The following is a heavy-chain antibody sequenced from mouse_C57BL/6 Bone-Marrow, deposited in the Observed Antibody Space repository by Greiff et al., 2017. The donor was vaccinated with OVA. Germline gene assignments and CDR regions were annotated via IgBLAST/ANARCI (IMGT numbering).Heavy chain of an antibody. D-gene: IGHD1-1*01. CDR3: TTGVLLGY. V-gene: IGHV14-4*01. CDR2: IDPENGDT. Sequence: VQLQQSGAELVRPGASVKLSCTASGFNIKDDYMHWVKQRPEQGLEWIGWIDPENGDTEYASQFQGKATITADTSSNTAYLQLSSLTSEDTAVYYCTTGVLLGYWGQGTTLTVSS. CDR1: GFNIKDDY. J-gene: IGHJ2*01.